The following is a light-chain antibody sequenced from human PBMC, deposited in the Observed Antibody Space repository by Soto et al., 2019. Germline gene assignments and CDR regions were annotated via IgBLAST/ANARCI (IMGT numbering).Light chain of an antibody. CDR2: GNS. CDR3: QSYDSSLSAPV. V-gene: IGLV1-40*01. CDR1: SSNIGAGYD. Sequence: QSVLTQPPSVSGAPGQRVTISCTGSSSNIGAGYDVHWYQPLPGTAPKLLIYGNSNRPSGVPDRFSGSKSGTSASLAITGLQAEDEADYYCQSYDSSLSAPVFGGGTKLTVL. J-gene: IGLJ2*01.